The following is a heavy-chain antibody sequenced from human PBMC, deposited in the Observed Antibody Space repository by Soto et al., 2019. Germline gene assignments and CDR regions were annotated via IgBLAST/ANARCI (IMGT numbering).Heavy chain of an antibody. Sequence: SETLSLTCTVSGGSISSYYWSWIRQPPGKGLEWIGYIYYSGSTNYNPSLKSRVTISVDTSKNQFSLKLSSVTAADTAVYYCARHYGGNSPIDYWGQGTLVTVSS. CDR1: GGSISSYY. CDR2: IYYSGST. D-gene: IGHD4-17*01. J-gene: IGHJ4*02. V-gene: IGHV4-59*01. CDR3: ARHYGGNSPIDY.